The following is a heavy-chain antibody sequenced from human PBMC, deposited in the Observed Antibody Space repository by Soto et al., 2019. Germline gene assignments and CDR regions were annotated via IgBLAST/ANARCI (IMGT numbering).Heavy chain of an antibody. CDR2: IYIGGST. Sequence: KASETLSLTCSVSGGSFSSYFWNWIRQPAGKGLEWIGRIYIGGSTNYNPSLKSRVTMSVDTSKNQFSLKLRSVTAADTAVYYCARGDGYNVDYWGQGTLVTVSS. CDR1: GGSFSSYF. CDR3: ARGDGYNVDY. J-gene: IGHJ4*02. V-gene: IGHV4-4*07. D-gene: IGHD5-12*01.